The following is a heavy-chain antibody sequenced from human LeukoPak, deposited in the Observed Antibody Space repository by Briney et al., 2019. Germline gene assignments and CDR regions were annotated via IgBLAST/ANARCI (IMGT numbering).Heavy chain of an antibody. J-gene: IGHJ4*02. CDR3: ARGLARWELQE. CDR1: GGTFSSYA. D-gene: IGHD1-26*01. Sequence: SVKVSCKASGGTFSSYAISWVRQAPGQGLEWMGGIIPIFGTANYAQKLQGRVTMTTDTSTSTAYMELRSLRSDDTAVYYCARGLARWELQEWGQGTLVTVSS. V-gene: IGHV1-69*05. CDR2: IIPIFGTA.